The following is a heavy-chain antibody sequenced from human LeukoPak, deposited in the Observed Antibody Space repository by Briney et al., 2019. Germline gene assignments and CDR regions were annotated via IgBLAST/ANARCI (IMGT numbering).Heavy chain of an antibody. Sequence: SETLSLTCTVSGGSISSSSYYWGWIRQPPGKGLEWIGSIYYSGSTYYNPSLKSRVTISVDTSKNQFSLKLSSVTAADTAVYYCARLSSSSWYGSYNWFDPWGQGTLVTVSS. J-gene: IGHJ5*02. CDR3: ARLSSSSWYGSYNWFDP. CDR2: IYYSGST. CDR1: GGSISSSSYY. D-gene: IGHD6-13*01. V-gene: IGHV4-39*07.